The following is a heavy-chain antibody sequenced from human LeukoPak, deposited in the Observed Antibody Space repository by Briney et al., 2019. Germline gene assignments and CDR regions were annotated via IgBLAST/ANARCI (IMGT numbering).Heavy chain of an antibody. CDR3: AKEYGGGDCLDY. Sequence: PGGSLRLSCAASGFTFSSYSMNWVRQAPGKGLEWVAVISYDGSNKYYADSVKGRFTISRDNSKNTLYLQMNSLRAEDTAVYYCAKEYGGGDCLDYWGQGTLVTVSS. V-gene: IGHV3-30*18. CDR2: ISYDGSNK. CDR1: GFTFSSYS. J-gene: IGHJ4*02. D-gene: IGHD2-21*02.